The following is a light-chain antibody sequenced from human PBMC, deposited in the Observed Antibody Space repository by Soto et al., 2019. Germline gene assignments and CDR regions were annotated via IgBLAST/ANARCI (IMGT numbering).Light chain of an antibody. J-gene: IGLJ1*01. CDR3: SSYTSDSSYV. CDR2: AVS. V-gene: IGLV2-14*01. CDR1: SSDVGFYDY. Sequence: QSVLTQPASVSGSPGHSITIPCTGTSSDVGFYDYVSWYQQHPGKAPQLMIYAVSNRPSGGSNRFSASKSGNTASLFISGLQAEDEADYYCSSYTSDSSYVFGSGTKVTVL.